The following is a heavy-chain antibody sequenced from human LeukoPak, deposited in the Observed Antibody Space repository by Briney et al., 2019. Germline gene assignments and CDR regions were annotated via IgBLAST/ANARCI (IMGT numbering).Heavy chain of an antibody. J-gene: IGHJ4*02. CDR1: GXIFGTYA. V-gene: IGHV3-23*01. CDR3: AKDPLSYYDSSGSPPLDY. Sequence: GRSLRLSCAASGXIFGTYAMHWVRQAPGKGLEWVSAISGSGGSTYYADSVKGRFTISRDNSKNTLYLQMNSLRAEDTAVYYCAKDPLSYYDSSGSPPLDYWGQGTLVTVSS. D-gene: IGHD3-22*01. CDR2: ISGSGGST.